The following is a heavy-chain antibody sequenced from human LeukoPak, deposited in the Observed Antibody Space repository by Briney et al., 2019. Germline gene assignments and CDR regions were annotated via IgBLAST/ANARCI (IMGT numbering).Heavy chain of an antibody. Sequence: GGSLRLSCVASRFIFSVYGMHWVRQAPGKGLEWVSSITGGGGSTYFADSVKDRFTISRDNSRNTLYLQLNSLRAEDTAVYYCAKSPYYDASGYNREYYFDCWGQGTLVTVSS. CDR3: AKSPYYDASGYNREYYFDC. CDR2: ITGGGGST. V-gene: IGHV3-23*01. CDR1: RFIFSVYG. D-gene: IGHD3-22*01. J-gene: IGHJ4*02.